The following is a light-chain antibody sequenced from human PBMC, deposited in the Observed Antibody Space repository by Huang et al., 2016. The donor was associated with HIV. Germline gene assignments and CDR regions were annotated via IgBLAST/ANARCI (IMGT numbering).Light chain of an antibody. CDR2: AAS. CDR3: QQSYSAPYT. Sequence: DIQMTQSPSSLSASVGDRVTITCRASQSITKYLNWYQQKPGKAPKLLIYAASSLQSGGPSRFSGSGSGTDFSLTISSLQPEDFATFYCQQSYSAPYTFGPGTTVDIK. CDR1: QSITKY. J-gene: IGKJ3*01. V-gene: IGKV1-39*01.